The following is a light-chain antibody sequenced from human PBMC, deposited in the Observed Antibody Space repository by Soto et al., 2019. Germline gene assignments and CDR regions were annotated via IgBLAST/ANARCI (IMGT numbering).Light chain of an antibody. CDR3: SSYAGSNNFV. V-gene: IGLV2-8*01. CDR2: EVT. Sequence: QSVLTQPPSASGTPGQRVTISCSGSSSNIGTNYVYWYQQHPGKAPKLVIYEVTKRPSGVPDRVSASKSGNTASLTVSGLRAEDEADYYCSSYAGSNNFVFGSGTKVTVL. CDR1: SSNIGTNY. J-gene: IGLJ1*01.